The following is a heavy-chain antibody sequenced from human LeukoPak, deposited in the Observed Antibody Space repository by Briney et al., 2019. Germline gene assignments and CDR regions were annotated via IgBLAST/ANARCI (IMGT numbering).Heavy chain of an antibody. V-gene: IGHV4-34*01. J-gene: IGHJ5*02. CDR3: ARGLTHYDYVWGSYRYFWFDP. Sequence: SETLSLTCAVYGGSFSGYYWSWIRQPPGKGLEWIGEINHSGSTNYNPSLKSRVTISVDTSKNQFSLKLSSVTAADTAVYYCARGLTHYDYVWGSYRYFWFDPWGQGTLVTVSS. CDR1: GGSFSGYY. CDR2: INHSGST. D-gene: IGHD3-16*02.